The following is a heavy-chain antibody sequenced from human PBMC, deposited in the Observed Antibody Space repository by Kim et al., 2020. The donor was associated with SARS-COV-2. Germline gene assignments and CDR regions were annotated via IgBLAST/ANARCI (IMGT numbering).Heavy chain of an antibody. D-gene: IGHD3-22*01. CDR3: ARHGDYYYDSSGYYQY. Sequence: PALQSRVTISVDTSKNQFSLKLSSVTAADTAVYYCARHGDYYYDSSGYYQYWGQGTLVTVSS. V-gene: IGHV4-59*08. J-gene: IGHJ4*02.